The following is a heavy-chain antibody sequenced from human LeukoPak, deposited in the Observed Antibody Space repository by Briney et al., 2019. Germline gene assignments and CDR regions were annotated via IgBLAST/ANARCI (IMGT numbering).Heavy chain of an antibody. CDR1: RFTFSTYA. CDR2: ISSNGGST. V-gene: IGHV3-64D*06. D-gene: IGHD2-15*01. CDR3: VKDHGCSGGSCYPS. J-gene: IGHJ4*02. Sequence: GGSLRLSCSASRFTFSTYAMHWVRQAPGKGLEYVSAISSNGGSTYYADSVKGRFTISRDNSKNTLYLQMSSLRAEDTAGYYCVKDHGCSGGSCYPSWGQGTLVTVSS.